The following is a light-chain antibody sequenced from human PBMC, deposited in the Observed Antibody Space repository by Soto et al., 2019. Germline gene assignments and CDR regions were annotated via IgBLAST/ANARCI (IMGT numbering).Light chain of an antibody. CDR2: GAS. CDR1: QSVNNNY. CDR3: QHYGSSQYT. V-gene: IGKV3-20*01. J-gene: IGKJ2*01. Sequence: EIVLTQSPGTLSLSPGERATLSCRASQSVNNNYLAWYQQKPGQAHRLLIYGASIRATGIPDRFSGSGSRTDFTLTISRLEHEAFAVYYCQHYGSSQYTFGQGTQVEIK.